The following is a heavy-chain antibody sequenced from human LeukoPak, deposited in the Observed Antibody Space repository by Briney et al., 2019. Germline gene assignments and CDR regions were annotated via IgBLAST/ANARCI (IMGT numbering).Heavy chain of an antibody. CDR2: ISTSSSYI. V-gene: IGHV3-21*01. J-gene: IGHJ3*02. D-gene: IGHD6-19*01. CDR1: GFTFSSYS. CDR3: VRGHVAVAAHDDAFDI. Sequence: KTGGSLRLSCAASGFTFSSYSMNWVRQAPGKGLEWVSSISTSSSYIYYADSVKGRFTISRDNAKNSLYLQMNSLRAEDTAVYYCVRGHVAVAAHDDAFDIWGQGTMVTVSS.